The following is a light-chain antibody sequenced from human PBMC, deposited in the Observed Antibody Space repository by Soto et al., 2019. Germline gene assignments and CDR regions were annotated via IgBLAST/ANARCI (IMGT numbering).Light chain of an antibody. CDR2: KAS. J-gene: IGKJ1*01. CDR1: QSISSW. CDR3: QQYNSYSSWT. V-gene: IGKV1-5*03. Sequence: DIQMTQSPSTLSASVGDRVTITCRASQSISSWLAWYQQKPGKAPKLLIYKASSLESGVPSRFSGSGSGTEFTLTISSLQADDFATYCCQQYNSYSSWTFGQGTKVEIK.